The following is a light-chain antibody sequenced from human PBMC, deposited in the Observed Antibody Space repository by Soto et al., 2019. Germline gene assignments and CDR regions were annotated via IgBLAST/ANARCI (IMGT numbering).Light chain of an antibody. J-gene: IGLJ2*01. V-gene: IGLV1-44*01. CDR2: SNN. Sequence: QSVLTQPPSASGTPGQRVTISCSGGSSNIGSNTVNWYQHLPGTAPKLRIYSNNQRPSGVPDRFSGSMSGTSASLASSGLQYEDEADYYCAAWDDSLHGPVFGGGTKLTVL. CDR3: AAWDDSLHGPV. CDR1: SSNIGSNT.